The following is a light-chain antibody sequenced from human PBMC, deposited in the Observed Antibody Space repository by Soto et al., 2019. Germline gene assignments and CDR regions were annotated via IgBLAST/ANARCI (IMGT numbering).Light chain of an antibody. Sequence: QSVLTQPPSASGTPGQRVIISCSGSSSNIGSNHVYWYQQFPGTAHRLLIYSSNQRHSGVPDRFSGSKSGTSASLAISGLRSEDEADYYCAAWDDSLSGFYVFGTGTKVTVL. CDR1: SSNIGSNH. V-gene: IGLV1-47*02. CDR3: AAWDDSLSGFYV. J-gene: IGLJ1*01. CDR2: SSN.